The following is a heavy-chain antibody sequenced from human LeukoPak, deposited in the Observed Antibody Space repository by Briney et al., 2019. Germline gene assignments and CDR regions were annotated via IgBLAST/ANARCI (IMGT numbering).Heavy chain of an antibody. CDR1: GYTFTGYD. D-gene: IGHD3-10*01. Sequence: ASVKVSCKASGYTFTGYDINWVRQATGQGLEWMGWMNPNSGNTGYAQKFQGRVTMTRNTSISTAYMELSSLRSEDTAVYYCARLWFGELLSISYFDYWGQGTLVTVSS. V-gene: IGHV1-8*01. J-gene: IGHJ4*02. CDR3: ARLWFGELLSISYFDY. CDR2: MNPNSGNT.